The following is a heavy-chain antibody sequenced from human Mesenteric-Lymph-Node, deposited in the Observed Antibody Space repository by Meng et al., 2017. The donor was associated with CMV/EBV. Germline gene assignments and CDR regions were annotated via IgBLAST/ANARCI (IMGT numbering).Heavy chain of an antibody. CDR2: MTPSSGNT. J-gene: IGHJ6*02. D-gene: IGHD3-3*01. CDR3: VRVTRFLEWFLLSHHYYGMDV. Sequence: ASVKVSCKASGYTFTSHDINWVRQAAGQGLEWMGWMTPSSGNTGHAQKFQGRVAMTRNTSTSTAYLELTNLRSDDTAVYYCVRVTRFLEWFLLSHHYYGMDVWGQGTTVTVSS. CDR1: GYTFTSHD. V-gene: IGHV1-8*01.